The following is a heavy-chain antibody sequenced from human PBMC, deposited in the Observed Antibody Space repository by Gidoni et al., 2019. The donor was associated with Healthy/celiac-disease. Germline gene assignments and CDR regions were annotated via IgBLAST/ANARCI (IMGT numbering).Heavy chain of an antibody. V-gene: IGHV1-69*08. D-gene: IGHD6-13*01. J-gene: IGHJ6*02. Sequence: QVQLVQSGAEVKKPGYSVNVSCKASGGTFSSYTISWVRQATGQGIEWMGRIIPILVIANYAQKFQGRVTITADKSTSTAYMELSSLRSEDTAVYYCARDKSEQLVRSYYYGMDVWGQGTTVTVSS. CDR1: GGTFSSYT. CDR2: IIPILVIA. CDR3: ARDKSEQLVRSYYYGMDV.